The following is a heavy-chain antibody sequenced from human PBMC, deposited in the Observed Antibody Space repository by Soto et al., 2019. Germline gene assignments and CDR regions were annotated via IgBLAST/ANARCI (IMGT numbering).Heavy chain of an antibody. V-gene: IGHV4-59*12. CDR2: IYYTGST. D-gene: IGHD5-18*01. Sequence: SETLSLTCTVSGGSISSYYWSWIRQPPGKGLEWIGYIYYTGSTNYNPSLKSRVTISVDTSKNQFSLNLSSVTAADTAVYYCARKKGYSYGPHYFDYWGQGTLVTVSS. CDR3: ARKKGYSYGPHYFDY. J-gene: IGHJ4*02. CDR1: GGSISSYY.